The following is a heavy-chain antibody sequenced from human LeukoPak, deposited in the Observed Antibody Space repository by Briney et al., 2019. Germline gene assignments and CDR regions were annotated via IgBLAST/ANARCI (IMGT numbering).Heavy chain of an antibody. CDR1: GFTVSSNY. CDR3: ARAKGSGSYLD. V-gene: IGHV3-66*01. J-gene: IGHJ4*02. Sequence: PGGSLRLSCAASGFTVSSNYMSWVRQAPGKGLEWVSVIYSGGSTYYADSVKGRFTISRGNSKNTLYLQMNSLRAEDTAVYYCARAKGSGSYLDWGQGTLVTVSS. CDR2: IYSGGST. D-gene: IGHD3-10*01.